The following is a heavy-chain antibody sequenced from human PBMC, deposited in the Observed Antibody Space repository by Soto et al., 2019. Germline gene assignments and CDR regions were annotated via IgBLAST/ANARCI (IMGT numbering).Heavy chain of an antibody. CDR1: GGSISSSSYY. CDR3: ARDLGDNWNGGFDY. D-gene: IGHD1-20*01. Sequence: PSETLSLTCTVSGGSISSSSYYWSWIRQPPGKGLEWIGYIYYSGSTNYNPSLKGRVTISVDTSKNQFSLKLSSVTAADTAVYYCARDLGDNWNGGFDYWGQGTLVTVSS. V-gene: IGHV4-61*01. J-gene: IGHJ4*02. CDR2: IYYSGST.